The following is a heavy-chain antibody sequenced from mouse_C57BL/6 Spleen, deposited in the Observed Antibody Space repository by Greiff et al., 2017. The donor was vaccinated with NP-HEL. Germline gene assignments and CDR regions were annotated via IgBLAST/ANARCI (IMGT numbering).Heavy chain of an antibody. Sequence: EVQLVESEGGLVQPGSSMKLSCTASGFTFSDYYMAWVRQVPEKGLEWVANINYDGSSTYYLDSLKSRFIISRDNAKNILYLQMSSLKSEDTATYYCARDPPDYWGQGTTLTVSS. CDR3: ARDPPDY. CDR2: INYDGSST. CDR1: GFTFSDYY. V-gene: IGHV5-16*01. J-gene: IGHJ2*01.